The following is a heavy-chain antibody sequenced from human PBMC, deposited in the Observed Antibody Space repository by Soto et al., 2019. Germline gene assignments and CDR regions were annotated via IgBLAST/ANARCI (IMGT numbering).Heavy chain of an antibody. CDR2: IYYSGST. CDR3: DRDLGDGSGSYSYYYYGMDV. V-gene: IGHV4-30-4*01. Sequence: SETLSLTCTVSGGSISSGDYYWSWIRQPPGKGLEWIGYIYYSGSTYYNPSLKSRVTISVDTSKNQFSLKLSSVTAADTAVYYCDRDLGDGSGSYSYYYYGMDVWGKGTTVTVSS. CDR1: GGSISSGDYY. J-gene: IGHJ6*04. D-gene: IGHD3-10*01.